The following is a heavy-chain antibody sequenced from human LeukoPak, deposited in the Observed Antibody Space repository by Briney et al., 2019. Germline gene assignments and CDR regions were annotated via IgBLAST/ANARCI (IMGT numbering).Heavy chain of an antibody. CDR2: IGTAGDT. CDR3: AKDRSLLLWFGELLSD. CDR1: GFTFSSYD. D-gene: IGHD3-10*01. Sequence: SGGSLRLSCAASGFTFSSYDMHWVRQATGKGLEWVSAIGTAGDTYYPGSVKGRFTISRDNSKNTLYLQMNSLRAEDTAVYYCAKDRSLLLWFGELLSDWGQGTLVTVSS. V-gene: IGHV3-13*01. J-gene: IGHJ4*02.